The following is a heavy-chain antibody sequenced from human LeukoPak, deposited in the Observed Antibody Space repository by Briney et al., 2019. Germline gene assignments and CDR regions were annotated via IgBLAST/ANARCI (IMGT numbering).Heavy chain of an antibody. Sequence: GSLRLSCAASGFTFSSYEMNWIRQPPGKGLEWIGEINHSGSTNYNPSLKSRVTISVDTSKNQFSLKLSSVTAADTAVYYCARTPMTPSIAVAGSVDYWGQGTLVTVSS. CDR3: ARTPMTPSIAVAGSVDY. CDR2: INHSGST. CDR1: GFTFSSYE. J-gene: IGHJ4*02. D-gene: IGHD6-19*01. V-gene: IGHV4-34*01.